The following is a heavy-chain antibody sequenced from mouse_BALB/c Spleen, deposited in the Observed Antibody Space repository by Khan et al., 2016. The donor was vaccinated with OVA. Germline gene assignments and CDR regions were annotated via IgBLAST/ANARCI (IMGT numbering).Heavy chain of an antibody. Sequence: EVKLLESGPGLVKPSQSLSLTCTVTGYSITSNYAWNWIRQFPGNKLEWMGYISYSDSTSYNPSLKSRISITRDTSQNQFFLQLNSVTTEDTATYYCARGNYYGYYFDYWGQGTTLKVSS. D-gene: IGHD1-1*01. CDR2: ISYSDST. J-gene: IGHJ2*01. V-gene: IGHV3-2*02. CDR3: ARGNYYGYYFDY. CDR1: GYSITSNYA.